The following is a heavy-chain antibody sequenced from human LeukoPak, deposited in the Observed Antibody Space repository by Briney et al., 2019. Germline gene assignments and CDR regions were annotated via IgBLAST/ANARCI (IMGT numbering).Heavy chain of an antibody. CDR2: ISSSSSYL. CDR3: AGGGRGTTAFDI. D-gene: IGHD4-17*01. J-gene: IGHJ3*02. CDR1: GFTFSSYS. V-gene: IGHV3-21*01. Sequence: KPGGSLTLSCAASGFTFSSYSMKWVRQAPGKGLEWVSSISSSSSYLYYAHSVKGRFTISRDNAKNSLYLQMNSVRAEDTAVYYSAGGGRGTTAFDIWGQGTMVTVSS.